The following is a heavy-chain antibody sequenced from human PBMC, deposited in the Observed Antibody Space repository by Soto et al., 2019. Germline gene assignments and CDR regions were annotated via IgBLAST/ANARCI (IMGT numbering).Heavy chain of an antibody. CDR3: ARDYVVVTALEYYYYYGMDV. CDR2: IYYSGST. Sequence: WIWIRQHPGKGLEWIGYIYYSGSTYYNPSLKSRVTISVDTSKNHFSLRLSSVTAADTAVYYCARDYVVVTALEYYYYYGMDVWGQGTTVTVSS. J-gene: IGHJ6*02. D-gene: IGHD2-21*02. V-gene: IGHV4-31*02.